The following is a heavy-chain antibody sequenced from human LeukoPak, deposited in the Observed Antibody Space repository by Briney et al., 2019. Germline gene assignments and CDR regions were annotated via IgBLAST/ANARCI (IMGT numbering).Heavy chain of an antibody. CDR3: AGGSYCSNGVCTSYNFDY. CDR2: IYYSGST. V-gene: IGHV4-31*03. D-gene: IGHD2-8*01. J-gene: IGHJ4*02. Sequence: KPSETLSLTCTVSGGSISSGAYYWSWIRQHPGKGLEWIGYIYYSGSTYYNPSLKSRVTISVDTSKKQFSLKLSSLTAADTAVYYCAGGSYCSNGVCTSYNFDYWGQGTLVTVSS. CDR1: GGSISSGAYY.